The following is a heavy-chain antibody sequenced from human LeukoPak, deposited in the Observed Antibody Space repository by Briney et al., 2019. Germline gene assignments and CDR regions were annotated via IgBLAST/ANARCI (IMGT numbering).Heavy chain of an antibody. V-gene: IGHV4-59*11. J-gene: IGHJ4*02. CDR1: AGSINSHY. CDR2: MYDNLMT. CDR3: ATIKRGSIFGNFDF. Sequence: SETLSLTCSVPAGSINSHYWSWLRQAPGKGLEWIGYMYDNLMTKDNPALKSRLTLSADTSKSQFSLRLSAVTAADTATYYCATIKRGSIFGNFDFWGQGILVTVSS. D-gene: IGHD5-18*01.